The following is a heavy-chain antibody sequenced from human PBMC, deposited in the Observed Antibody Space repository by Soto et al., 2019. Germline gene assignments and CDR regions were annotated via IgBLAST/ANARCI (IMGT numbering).Heavy chain of an antibody. CDR1: GYTFTSYG. V-gene: IGHV1-18*04. D-gene: IGHD1-26*01. Sequence: ASVKVSCKASGYTFTSYGISWVRQAPGQGLEWMGWISAYNGNTNYAQKLQGRVTMTTDTSTSTAYMERRSLRSDDTAVYYCARDLGTTSDATIYYYGMDVWGQGTTVTVSS. J-gene: IGHJ6*02. CDR2: ISAYNGNT. CDR3: ARDLGTTSDATIYYYGMDV.